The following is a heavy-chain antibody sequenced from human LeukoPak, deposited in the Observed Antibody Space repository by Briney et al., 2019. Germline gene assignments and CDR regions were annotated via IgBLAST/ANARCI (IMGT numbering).Heavy chain of an antibody. CDR3: ARHPDAGTTDY. CDR1: GFMFSTYW. Sequence: GGSLRLSCAASGFMFSTYWMSWVRQAPGKGLEWVAIINEDGSHKNYLDSVRGRFTISRDNAKNSLYLQMDSLRAEDTAMYYCARHPDAGTTDYWGQGTLVT. D-gene: IGHD1-14*01. CDR2: INEDGSHK. V-gene: IGHV3-7*04. J-gene: IGHJ4*02.